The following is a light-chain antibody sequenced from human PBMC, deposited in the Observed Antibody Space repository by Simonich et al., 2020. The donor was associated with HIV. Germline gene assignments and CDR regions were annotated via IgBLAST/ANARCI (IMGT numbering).Light chain of an antibody. J-gene: IGKJ2*01. V-gene: IGKV3-20*01. CDR2: GAS. CDR3: QQYGSSPYT. CDR1: QSVSSTY. Sequence: EIELTQSPGTLSLSPGERATLSCRASQSVSSTYLAWYQQKPGQSPRLLIYGASSRATGIPDRFSGYGSGTDFSLTISRLEPEDFAVYYCQQYGSSPYTFGQGTKLEIK.